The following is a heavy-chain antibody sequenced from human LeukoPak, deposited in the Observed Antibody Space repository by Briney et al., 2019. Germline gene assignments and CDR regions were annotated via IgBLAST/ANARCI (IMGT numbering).Heavy chain of an antibody. V-gene: IGHV3-30*18. CDR3: AKDVERLDYFDY. CDR1: GFTFSSYG. D-gene: IGHD3-9*01. CDR2: ISYDGSNK. J-gene: IGHJ4*02. Sequence: PGRSLRLSCAASGFTFSSYGMHWVRQAPGKGLEWVAVISYDGSNKYYADSVKGRFTISRDNSKNTLHLQMNSLRAEDTAVYYCAKDVERLDYFDYWGQGTLVTVSS.